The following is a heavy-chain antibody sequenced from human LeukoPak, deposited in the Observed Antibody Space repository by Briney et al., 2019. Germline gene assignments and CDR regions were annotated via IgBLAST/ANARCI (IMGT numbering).Heavy chain of an antibody. V-gene: IGHV1-18*01. Sequence: GASVKVSCKASDYTFTSYGIGWVPQAPGQGLEWIGWISAYNGNTNYAHKLQSRVTMTTYPSTSTAYMELRSLRAYDTSVYYFSNGGDYSGRNDYCGQGTLVTVHS. CDR3: SNGGDYSGRNDY. CDR1: DYTFTSYG. J-gene: IGHJ4*02. D-gene: IGHD1-26*01. CDR2: ISAYNGNT.